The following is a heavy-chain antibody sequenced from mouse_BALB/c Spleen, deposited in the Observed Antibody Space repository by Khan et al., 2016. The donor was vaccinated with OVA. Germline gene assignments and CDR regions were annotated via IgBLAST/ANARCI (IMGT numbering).Heavy chain of an antibody. V-gene: IGHV3-8*02. CDR1: GDTITSGF. J-gene: IGHJ4*01. CDR3: ARSYGSWAMDY. D-gene: IGHD1-1*01. CDR2: ITYSGNT. Sequence: EVKLLESGPSLVKPSQTLSLTCSVTGDTITSGFWNWIRKFPGNKFEYLGYITYSGNTYYNPSLKSRISITRDTSKSQYYLQLNSVTTEGTATYYCARSYGSWAMDYWGQGTSVTVSS.